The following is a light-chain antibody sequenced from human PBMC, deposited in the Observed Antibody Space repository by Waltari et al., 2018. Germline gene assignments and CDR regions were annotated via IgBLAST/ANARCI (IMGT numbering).Light chain of an antibody. CDR2: RNN. CDR3: AAWDDSLSGPV. Sequence: QSVLTQPPSASGTPGQRVTISCSGSSSNIGSNYVYWYQQLPGTAPNLLIYRNNQRPSGVPDRFSGSKSGTSASLAISGLRSEDEGDYYCAAWDDSLSGPVFGGGTKLTVL. J-gene: IGLJ2*01. CDR1: SSNIGSNY. V-gene: IGLV1-47*01.